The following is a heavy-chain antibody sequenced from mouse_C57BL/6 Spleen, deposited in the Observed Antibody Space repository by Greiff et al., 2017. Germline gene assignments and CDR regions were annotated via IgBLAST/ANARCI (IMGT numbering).Heavy chain of an antibody. Sequence: VKLQESGAELVRPGTSVKVSCKASGYAFTNYLIEWVKQRPGQGLEWIGVINPGSGGTNYNEKFKGKATLTADKASSTAYMQLSSLTSEDAAVYYCARSSNYVGYWGQGTTLTVSS. V-gene: IGHV1-54*01. CDR1: GYAFTNYL. J-gene: IGHJ2*01. CDR2: INPGSGGT. D-gene: IGHD2-10*02. CDR3: ARSSNYVGY.